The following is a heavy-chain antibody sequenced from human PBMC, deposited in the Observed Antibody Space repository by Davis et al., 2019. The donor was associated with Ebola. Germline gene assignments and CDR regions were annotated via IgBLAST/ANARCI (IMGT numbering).Heavy chain of an antibody. CDR2: ISYDGSNK. Sequence: GGSLRLSCAASGFTFSSYGIHWVRQAPGKGLEWVALISYDGSNKYYADSVKGRFTISRDSSKNTLYLQMNSLRAEDTAVYYCARKTYFDYWGQGTLVTVSS. J-gene: IGHJ4*02. V-gene: IGHV3-30*03. CDR1: GFTFSSYG. CDR3: ARKTYFDY.